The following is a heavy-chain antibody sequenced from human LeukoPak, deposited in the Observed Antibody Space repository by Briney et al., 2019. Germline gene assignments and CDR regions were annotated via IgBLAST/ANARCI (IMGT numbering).Heavy chain of an antibody. CDR3: ARDPGGSGSPLDY. Sequence: LAGGSLRLSCSASGFTFSSYAMHWVRQAPGKGLEYVSAISSNGGSTYYADSVKGRFTISRDNSKNTLYLQMSSLRAEDTAVYYCARDPGGSGSPLDYWGQGTLVTVSS. D-gene: IGHD3-10*01. CDR2: ISSNGGST. J-gene: IGHJ4*02. CDR1: GFTFSSYA. V-gene: IGHV3-64D*06.